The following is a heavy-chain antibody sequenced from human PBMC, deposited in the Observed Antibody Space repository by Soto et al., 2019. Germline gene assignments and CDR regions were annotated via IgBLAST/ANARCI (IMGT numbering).Heavy chain of an antibody. CDR2: IVVGSGDT. J-gene: IGHJ6*02. V-gene: IGHV1-58*01. Sequence: SVKVSCKASGFTFTSSAVQWVRQARGQSLEWIGWIVVGSGDTNSAQKFQERVTITRDMSTSTAYIELSSLRSEDTAVYYCAATIIAAVGTGYYYGMDVWGQGTTVTVSS. CDR3: AATIIAAVGTGYYYGMDV. CDR1: GFTFTSSA. D-gene: IGHD6-13*01.